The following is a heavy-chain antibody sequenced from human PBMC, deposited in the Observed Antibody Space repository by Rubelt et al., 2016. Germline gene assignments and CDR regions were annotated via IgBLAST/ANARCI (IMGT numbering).Heavy chain of an antibody. CDR1: GYSFTTYS. CDR2: ITAGNGNT. J-gene: IGHJ4*02. Sequence: QVQLVQSGAEVKKPGASVKVSCKAAGYSFTTYSIHWVRQAPGQRLAWMGWITAGNGNTKYSQKFQGRVTITRDTSASTAYMELSSLRSEDTAIYYCATGYSSGWYVAYWGQGTLVTVSS. V-gene: IGHV1-3*01. CDR3: ATGYSSGWYVAY. D-gene: IGHD6-19*01.